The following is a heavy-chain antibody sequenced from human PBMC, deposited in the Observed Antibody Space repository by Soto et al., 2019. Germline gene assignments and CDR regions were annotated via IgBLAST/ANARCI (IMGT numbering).Heavy chain of an antibody. Sequence: EVQLVESGGSLDKPGGSRRLTCAASGFTFGSHAMTWVRQAPGKGLEWVSFISSSGSYIYYSDSMKGRFTISRDNAKNSLYLQMNSLRAQDTAVYYCARVGITMFRGIINYMDVWGKGTMVNVSS. V-gene: IGHV3-21*01. CDR1: GFTFGSHA. CDR2: ISSSGSYI. CDR3: ARVGITMFRGIINYMDV. D-gene: IGHD3-10*01. J-gene: IGHJ6*03.